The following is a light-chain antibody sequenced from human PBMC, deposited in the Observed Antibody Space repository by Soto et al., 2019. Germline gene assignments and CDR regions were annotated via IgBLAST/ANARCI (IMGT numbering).Light chain of an antibody. Sequence: EIVMTQSPATLSVSPGERATLSCRVSQSVSSNLAWYQQKPGQAPRLLIYGASTRATGIPAGFSGSGSGTEFTLTISSLQSEDFAVYYCQQYNNWPWTFGQGTKVDI. CDR3: QQYNNWPWT. V-gene: IGKV3-15*01. CDR2: GAS. J-gene: IGKJ1*01. CDR1: QSVSSN.